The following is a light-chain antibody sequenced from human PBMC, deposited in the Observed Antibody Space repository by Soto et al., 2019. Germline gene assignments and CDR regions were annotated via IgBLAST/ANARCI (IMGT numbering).Light chain of an antibody. CDR1: ENVGTN. J-gene: IGKJ4*01. CDR2: GSS. Sequence: IVMTQSPATLSVSPGEGVTLSCRASENVGTNLAWYQQKPGQAPRLLIYGSSTKATGIPATFSGSGSGTECTLTISSLQSEESAVYCCQQYNNWGLSFGGGTKVEIK. V-gene: IGKV3D-15*01. CDR3: QQYNNWGLS.